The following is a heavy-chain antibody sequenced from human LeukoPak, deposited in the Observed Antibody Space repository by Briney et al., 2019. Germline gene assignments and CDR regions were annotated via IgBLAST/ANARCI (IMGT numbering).Heavy chain of an antibody. Sequence: GGSLRLSYAASGFTFSSYAMSWVRQAPGKGLEWVSAISGSGGSTNYADSVKGRFTISRDNSKNTLYLQMNSLRAEDTAVYYCAKDLRSYYSEGIAAAGPSPPEYFQHWGQGTLVTVSS. V-gene: IGHV3-23*01. CDR1: GFTFSSYA. CDR3: AKDLRSYYSEGIAAAGPSPPEYFQH. CDR2: ISGSGGST. D-gene: IGHD6-13*01. J-gene: IGHJ1*01.